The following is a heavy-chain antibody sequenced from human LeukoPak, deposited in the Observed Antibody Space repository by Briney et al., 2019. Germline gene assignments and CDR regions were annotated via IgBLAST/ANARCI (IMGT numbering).Heavy chain of an antibody. CDR3: VRQGPGDNCR. V-gene: IGHV3-66*02. CDR2: MYPGGSV. CDR1: GFNLNTND. D-gene: IGHD4-23*01. Sequence: GGSLRLSCAASGFNLNTNDMNWVRQAPGKGLEWVSLMYPGGSVYYTDSVKGRFTVSRDISKNTMFLQMNTLRPDDTALYYCVRQGPGDNCRWGQGTLVTVSP. J-gene: IGHJ4*01.